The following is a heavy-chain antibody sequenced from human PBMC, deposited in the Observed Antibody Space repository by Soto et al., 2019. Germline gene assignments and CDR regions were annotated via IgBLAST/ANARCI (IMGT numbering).Heavy chain of an antibody. D-gene: IGHD3-10*01. CDR3: ARDLGTGVLLWFGELF. V-gene: IGHV3-21*01. Sequence: EVQLVESGGGLVKPGGSLRLSCAASGFTFSSYSMNWVRQAPGKGLEWVSSISSSSSYIYYADSVKGRFTISRDNAKNSLYLQMNSLRAEDTAVYYCARDLGTGVLLWFGELFRGQGTLVTVSS. CDR2: ISSSSSYI. J-gene: IGHJ4*02. CDR1: GFTFSSYS.